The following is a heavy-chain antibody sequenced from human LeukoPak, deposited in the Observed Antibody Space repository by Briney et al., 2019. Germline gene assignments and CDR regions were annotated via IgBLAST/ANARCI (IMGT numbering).Heavy chain of an antibody. J-gene: IGHJ4*02. CDR2: ISSSGSTI. Sequence: GGSLRLSCAASGFTFSSYEMNWVRQAPGEGLEWVSYISSSGSTIYYADSVKGRFTISRDNAENSLFLQMNNLRAEDTAVYYCARDLNWETYWGQGTLVSVSS. V-gene: IGHV3-48*03. D-gene: IGHD7-27*01. CDR1: GFTFSSYE. CDR3: ARDLNWETY.